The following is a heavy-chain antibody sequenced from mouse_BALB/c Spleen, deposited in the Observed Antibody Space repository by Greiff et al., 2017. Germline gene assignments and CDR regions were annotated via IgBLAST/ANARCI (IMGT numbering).Heavy chain of an antibody. D-gene: IGHD1-1*01. J-gene: IGHJ2*01. V-gene: IGHV1-14*01. Sequence: EVQLQQSGPELVKPGASVKMSCKASGYTFTSYVMHWVKQKPGQGLEWIGYINPYNDGTKYNEKFKGKATLTSDKSSSTAYMGLSSLTSEDSAVLYCAIIYSEYYFDYWGEGTTLTVS. CDR2: INPYNDGT. CDR1: GYTFTSYV. CDR3: AIIYSEYYFDY.